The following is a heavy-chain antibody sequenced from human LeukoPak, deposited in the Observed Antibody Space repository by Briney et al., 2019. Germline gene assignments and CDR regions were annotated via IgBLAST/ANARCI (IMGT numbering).Heavy chain of an antibody. CDR2: ISAYNGNT. J-gene: IGHJ6*02. D-gene: IGHD1-26*01. Sequence: ASVKVSCKASGYTFTSYGISWVRQAPGQGLEWMGWISAYNGNTNYAQKLQGRVTMTRDTSTSTVYMELSSLRSEDTAVYYCARGPSGYSGSPYYYYGMDVWGQGTTVTVSS. CDR3: ARGPSGYSGSPYYYYGMDV. V-gene: IGHV1-18*01. CDR1: GYTFTSYG.